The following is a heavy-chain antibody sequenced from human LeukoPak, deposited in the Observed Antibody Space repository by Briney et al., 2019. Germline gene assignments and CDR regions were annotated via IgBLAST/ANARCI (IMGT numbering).Heavy chain of an antibody. Sequence: GGSLRLFCAASGFTFDDYAMHWVRQAPGKGLEWVSGISWNSGSIGYADSVKGRFTISRDNAKNSLYLQMNSLRAEDTALYYCAKAEDTAMVAVCMDVWGQGTTVTVSS. V-gene: IGHV3-9*01. CDR2: ISWNSGSI. J-gene: IGHJ6*02. CDR1: GFTFDDYA. D-gene: IGHD5-18*01. CDR3: AKAEDTAMVAVCMDV.